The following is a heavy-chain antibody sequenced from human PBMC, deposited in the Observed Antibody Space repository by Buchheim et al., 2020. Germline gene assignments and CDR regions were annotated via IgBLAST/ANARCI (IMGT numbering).Heavy chain of an antibody. J-gene: IGHJ6*02. CDR2: MNPNSGNT. D-gene: IGHD4-11*01. Sequence: QVQLVQSGAEVKKPGASVKVSCKASGYIFTSYDINWVRQATGQGLEWMGWMNPNSGNTGYAQKFQGRVTMTRNTSISTAYMELSSLRSEDTAVYYCARERSTVTGGVYYYYGMDVWGQGTT. CDR1: GYIFTSYD. CDR3: ARERSTVTGGVYYYYGMDV. V-gene: IGHV1-8*01.